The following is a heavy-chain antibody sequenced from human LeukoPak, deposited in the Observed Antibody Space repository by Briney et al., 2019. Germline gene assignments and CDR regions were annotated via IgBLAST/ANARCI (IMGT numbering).Heavy chain of an antibody. Sequence: GGSLRLSCAASGFTFSSCAMSWVRQAPGKGLEWVSAISGSGGSTYYADSVKGRFTISRDNSKNTLYLQMNSLRAEDTAVYYCAKVKESGYSYGLPFDYWGQGTLVTVSS. CDR2: ISGSGGST. J-gene: IGHJ4*02. V-gene: IGHV3-23*01. CDR3: AKVKESGYSYGLPFDY. CDR1: GFTFSSCA. D-gene: IGHD5-18*01.